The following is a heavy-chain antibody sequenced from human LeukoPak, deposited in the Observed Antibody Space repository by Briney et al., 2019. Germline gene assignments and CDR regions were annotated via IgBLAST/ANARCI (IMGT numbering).Heavy chain of an antibody. D-gene: IGHD6-13*01. J-gene: IGHJ3*02. V-gene: IGHV5-51*01. CDR3: ARPYATIAAAGTLDAFDI. CDR1: GYSFTSYW. Sequence: GESLQISCKGSGYSFTSYWIGWVRQMPGKGLEWMGIIYPGDSDTRYSPSFQGQVTISADKSISTAYLQWSSLKASDTAMYYCARPYATIAAAGTLDAFDIWGQGTMVTVSS. CDR2: IYPGDSDT.